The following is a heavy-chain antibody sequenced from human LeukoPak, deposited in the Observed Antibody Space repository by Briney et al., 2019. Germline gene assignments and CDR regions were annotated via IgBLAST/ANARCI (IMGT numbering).Heavy chain of an antibody. V-gene: IGHV1-2*02. Sequence: ASVKASCKASGYTFSGYYMHWVRQAPGQGLEWMGWINPNSGGTNYAQKFQGRVTMTRDTSISTAYMEPSRLRSDDTAVYYCARGGGWFGEFVVGNWFDPWGQGTLVTVSS. J-gene: IGHJ5*02. CDR3: ARGGGWFGEFVVGNWFDP. CDR1: GYTFSGYY. D-gene: IGHD3-10*01. CDR2: INPNSGGT.